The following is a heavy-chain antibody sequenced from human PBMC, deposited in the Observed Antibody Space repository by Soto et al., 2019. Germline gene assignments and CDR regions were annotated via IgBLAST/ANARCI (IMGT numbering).Heavy chain of an antibody. V-gene: IGHV1-69*01. CDR1: GGTFRSYA. Sequence: QVQLVQSGAEVKKPGSSVKVSCKASGGTFRSYAITWVRQAPGQGLEWMGGIIPIFGTANYAQKFQGRVTITADEPTYTAFMELSSLRSEDTAVYYCARVCGAAMVSGAPYYYNGMDVWVQGTTVSVSS. CDR2: IIPIFGTA. J-gene: IGHJ6*02. CDR3: ARVCGAAMVSGAPYYYNGMDV. D-gene: IGHD5-18*01.